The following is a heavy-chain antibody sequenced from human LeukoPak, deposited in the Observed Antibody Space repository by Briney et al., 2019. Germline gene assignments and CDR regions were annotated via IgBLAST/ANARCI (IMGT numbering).Heavy chain of an antibody. J-gene: IGHJ4*02. D-gene: IGHD2-2*01. CDR1: GFTFSNYG. CDR2: LQYDGSNK. Sequence: GGSLRLSCAASGFTFSNYGMHWVRQAPGKGLEWVASLQYDGSNKFYADSVKGRFTISRDNSKNTLYLQMNSLRAEDTAVYYCARSIYCTSIICPIDYWGRGTLVTVSS. V-gene: IGHV3-30*02. CDR3: ARSIYCTSIICPIDY.